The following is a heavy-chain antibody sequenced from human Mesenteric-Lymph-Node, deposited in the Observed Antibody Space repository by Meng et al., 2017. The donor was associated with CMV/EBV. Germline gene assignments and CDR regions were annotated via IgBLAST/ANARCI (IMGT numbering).Heavy chain of an antibody. CDR3: ARDPQGAESGTDY. CDR1: GYPISSGYY. D-gene: IGHD1-1*01. J-gene: IGHJ4*02. CDR2: IYHGGDT. V-gene: IGHV4-38-2*02. Sequence: GSLRLSSTISGYPISSGYYWAWIRQPPGKGLEWIASIYHGGDTFYNPSLKSRVTISVDKSKNQFSLKLASVTAADTAVYYCARDPQGAESGTDYWGRGTLVTVSS.